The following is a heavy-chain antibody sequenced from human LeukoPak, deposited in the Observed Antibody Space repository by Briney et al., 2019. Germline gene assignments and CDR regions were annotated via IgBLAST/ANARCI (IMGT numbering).Heavy chain of an antibody. J-gene: IGHJ4*02. D-gene: IGHD6-13*01. V-gene: IGHV3-30*04. Sequence: GGSLRLSCAASGFTFSSYAMHWVRQAPGKGLEWVAVISYDGSNKYYADSVKGRFTISRDNSKNTLDLQTNSLRAEDTAVYYCAKSDSSSWYSQYYFDYWGQGTLVTVSS. CDR3: AKSDSSSWYSQYYFDY. CDR2: ISYDGSNK. CDR1: GFTFSSYA.